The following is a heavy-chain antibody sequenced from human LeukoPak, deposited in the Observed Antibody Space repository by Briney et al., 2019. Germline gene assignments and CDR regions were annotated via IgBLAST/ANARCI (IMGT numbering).Heavy chain of an antibody. D-gene: IGHD3-22*01. J-gene: IGHJ4*02. CDR2: ISASGGST. V-gene: IGHV3-23*01. CDR1: GFTFSAYA. Sequence: GGSLRLSCAASGFTFSAYAMSWVRQAPGKGLEWVSVISASGGSTYYADSVNGRFTISRDNSKNTLYLQVNSLRAEDTAVYYCAKVPTSSGYYAYFDYWGQGTLVTVSS. CDR3: AKVPTSSGYYAYFDY.